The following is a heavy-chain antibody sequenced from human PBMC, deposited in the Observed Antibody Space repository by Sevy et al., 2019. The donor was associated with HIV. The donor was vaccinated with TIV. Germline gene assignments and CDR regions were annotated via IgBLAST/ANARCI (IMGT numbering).Heavy chain of an antibody. J-gene: IGHJ3*02. CDR3: ASFGRLLIISGDVFEI. D-gene: IGHD3-9*01. Sequence: SETLSLTCAVSAYSVSSAYSWGWIRQPPGKGLEWIGNIYQSGNTYYNPSLKSRVTISVDTPNNQFSLRLTSVTAADTAVYHCASFGRLLIISGDVFEIWGQGTMVTVSS. V-gene: IGHV4-38-2*01. CDR2: IYQSGNT. CDR1: AYSVSSAYS.